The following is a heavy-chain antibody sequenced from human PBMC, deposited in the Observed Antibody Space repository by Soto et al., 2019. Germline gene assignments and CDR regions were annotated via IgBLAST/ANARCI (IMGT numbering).Heavy chain of an antibody. V-gene: IGHV1-69*13. CDR2: IIPIFGTA. CDR3: ALCSVDIVATGINPFDP. Sequence: SVKVSCKASGGTFSNYAISWVRQAPGQGLEWMGGIIPIFGTANYAQKFQGRVTITADESTSTAYMELSSLRSEDTAIYYCALCSVDIVATGINPFDPSRQGTVVPVSS. J-gene: IGHJ5*02. CDR1: GGTFSNYA. D-gene: IGHD5-12*01.